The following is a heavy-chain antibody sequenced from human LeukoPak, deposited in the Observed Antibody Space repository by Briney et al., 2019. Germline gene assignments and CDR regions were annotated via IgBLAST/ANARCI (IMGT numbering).Heavy chain of an antibody. V-gene: IGHV4-59*01. D-gene: IGHD5-24*01. Sequence: SETLSLTCTVSGGSISSFYWSWIRQPPGKGLEWIGYIYSTGSTNYNPPLKSRVTISVDTSKNQFSLKLSSVTAADTAVYYCARGGYKFTFWGQGTLVTVSS. CDR3: ARGGYKFTF. CDR2: IYSTGST. CDR1: GGSISSFY. J-gene: IGHJ4*02.